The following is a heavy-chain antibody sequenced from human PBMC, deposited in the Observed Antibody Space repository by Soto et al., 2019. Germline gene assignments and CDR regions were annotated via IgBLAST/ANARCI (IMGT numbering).Heavy chain of an antibody. V-gene: IGHV3-23*01. CDR3: ARGSTESYPGSRIFDF. J-gene: IGHJ4*02. CDR1: GLTFGSRA. D-gene: IGHD3-10*01. CDR2: ITDNGGDA. Sequence: GESLKISCVASGLTFGSRAMSWVRQAPGEGLQWVATITDNGGDAKYADSVRGRFVISRDNSKKTLYLQMTSLTAEDSAMYFCARGSTESYPGSRIFDFWGRGTL.